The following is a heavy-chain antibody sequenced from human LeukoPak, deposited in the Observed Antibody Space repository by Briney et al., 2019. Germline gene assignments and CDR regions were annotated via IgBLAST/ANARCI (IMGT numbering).Heavy chain of an antibody. CDR3: ARGTDSSGWYPFDY. D-gene: IGHD6-19*01. CDR1: GGSISSYY. V-gene: IGHV4-59*12. CDR2: IYYSGST. J-gene: IGHJ4*02. Sequence: SETLSLTCTVSGGSISSYYWSWIRQPPGKGLEWIGYIYYSGSTNYNPSLKSRVTISIDTSKNQFSLKLNSVTAADTAVYYCARGTDSSGWYPFDYWGQGTLVTVSS.